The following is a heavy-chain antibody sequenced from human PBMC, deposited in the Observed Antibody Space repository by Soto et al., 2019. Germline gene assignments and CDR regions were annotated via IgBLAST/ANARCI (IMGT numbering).Heavy chain of an antibody. Sequence: PSETLSLTCTVSGGSISSYYWSWIRQPPGKGLEWIGYIYYSGSTNYNPSLKSRVTISVDTSKNQFSLKLSSVTAADTAVYYCARDQPGGPCYYGMDVWGQGTTVTVSS. CDR3: ARDQPGGPCYYGMDV. V-gene: IGHV4-59*01. J-gene: IGHJ6*02. CDR1: GGSISSYY. CDR2: IYYSGST. D-gene: IGHD1-26*01.